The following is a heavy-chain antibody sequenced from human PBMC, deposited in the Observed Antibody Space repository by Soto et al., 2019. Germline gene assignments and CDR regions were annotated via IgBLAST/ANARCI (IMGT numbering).Heavy chain of an antibody. Sequence: QVQLVQSGAEVKKPGSSVKVSCKASGGTFSSYAISWVRQAPGPGLEWMGGIIPIFGTANYAQKFQGRVTIAADESTSTAYMELSSLRSEDTAVYYCARSPIVVVPAATNYYYYGMDVWGQGTTVTVSS. CDR3: ARSPIVVVPAATNYYYYGMDV. V-gene: IGHV1-69*01. CDR2: IIPIFGTA. D-gene: IGHD2-2*01. CDR1: GGTFSSYA. J-gene: IGHJ6*02.